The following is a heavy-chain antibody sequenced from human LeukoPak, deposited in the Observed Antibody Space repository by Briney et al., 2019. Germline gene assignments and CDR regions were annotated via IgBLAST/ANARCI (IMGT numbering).Heavy chain of an antibody. J-gene: IGHJ5*02. Sequence: SETLSLTCAVSGGSLSSSNWWSWVRQPPGKGLEWIGEIYHSGSTNYNPSLKSRVTISVDKSKNQFSLKLSSVTAADTAVYYCARCPGYSRRWFDPWGQGTLVTVSS. CDR2: IYHSGST. CDR3: ARCPGYSRRWFDP. CDR1: GGSLSSSNW. D-gene: IGHD6-13*01. V-gene: IGHV4-4*02.